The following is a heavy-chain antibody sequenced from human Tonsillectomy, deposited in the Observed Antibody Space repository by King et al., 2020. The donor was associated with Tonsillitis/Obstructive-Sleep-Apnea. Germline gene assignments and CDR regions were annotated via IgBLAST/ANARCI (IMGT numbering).Heavy chain of an antibody. CDR2: ISGSGGST. CDR3: AKDRRPYCGGDCYSDFDY. CDR1: GFTFSSYA. V-gene: IGHV3-23*01. J-gene: IGHJ4*02. D-gene: IGHD2-21*02. Sequence: VQLQESGGGLVQPGGSLRLSCAASGFTFSSYAMSWVRQAPGKGLEWVSAISGSGGSTYYADSVKGRFTISRDNSKNTLYLQMNSLRAEDTAVYYCAKDRRPYCGGDCYSDFDYWGQGTLVTVSS.